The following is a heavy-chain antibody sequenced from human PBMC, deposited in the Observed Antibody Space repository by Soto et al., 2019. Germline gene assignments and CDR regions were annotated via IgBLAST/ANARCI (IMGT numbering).Heavy chain of an antibody. CDR3: ARDRNDLPDY. J-gene: IGHJ4*02. CDR1: GGSISSGGYS. V-gene: IGHV4-30-2*01. CDR2: IYHSGST. Sequence: PSETLSLTCAVSGGSISSGGYSWSWIRQPPGKGLEWIGYIYHSGSTYYNPSLKSRVTISVDRSKNQFSLKLSSVTAADTAVYYCARDRNDLPDYWGQGTLVTVSS. D-gene: IGHD3-16*01.